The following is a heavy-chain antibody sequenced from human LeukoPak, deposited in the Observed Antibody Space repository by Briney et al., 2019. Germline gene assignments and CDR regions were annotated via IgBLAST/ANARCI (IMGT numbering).Heavy chain of an antibody. V-gene: IGHV1-2*02. D-gene: IGHD6-25*01. J-gene: IGHJ5*02. CDR2: INPNSGDT. CDR3: ARGFQRLEHWDWLDP. CDR1: GYTFTGYY. Sequence: ASVKVSCKASGYTFTGYYMHWVRQAPGQRLEWMGWINPNSGDTKYAQKFQGRVTMTRVTSIATAHMELNRLTSDDTAVYYCARGFQRLEHWDWLDPWGQGTLVTVAS.